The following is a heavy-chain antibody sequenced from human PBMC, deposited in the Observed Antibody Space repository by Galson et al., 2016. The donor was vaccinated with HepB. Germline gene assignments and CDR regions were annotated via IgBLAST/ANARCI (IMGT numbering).Heavy chain of an antibody. CDR3: ARVDNWTYDY. D-gene: IGHD1-7*01. CDR1: GYNFIYYG. J-gene: IGHJ4*02. Sequence: SVKVSCQADGYNFIYYGISWVRQAPGQGLEWLGWISPYNDNSDSAQKIRGRVTLTTDTSTSTAYMELRSLRSDDTAVYYCARVDNWTYDYWGQGTLVTVSS. CDR2: ISPYNDNS. V-gene: IGHV1-18*01.